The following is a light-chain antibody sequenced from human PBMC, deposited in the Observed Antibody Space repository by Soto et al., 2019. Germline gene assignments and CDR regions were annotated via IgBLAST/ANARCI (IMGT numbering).Light chain of an antibody. Sequence: EIVMTQSPATLSVSPGDRVTLSCRASQSLSGDLAWYQQKPGQAPRLLIYGTSTRAAGVPARFSGSGSGSEFTLTISSLQSEDFADYYCQQFNDWPPYTFGQGTKLEIK. CDR3: QQFNDWPPYT. CDR2: GTS. J-gene: IGKJ2*01. V-gene: IGKV3-15*01. CDR1: QSLSGD.